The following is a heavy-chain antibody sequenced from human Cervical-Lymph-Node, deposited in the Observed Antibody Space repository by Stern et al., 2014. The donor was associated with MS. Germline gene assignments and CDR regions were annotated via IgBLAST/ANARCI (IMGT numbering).Heavy chain of an antibody. D-gene: IGHD2-15*01. CDR3: ARAQRGKDIVVVVAATNHWYFDL. J-gene: IGHJ2*01. Sequence: QVRLQQWGAGLLKPSETLSLTCAVYGGSFSGYYWSWIRQPPGKGLEWIGEINHSGSTNYNPSLKSRVTISVDTSKNQFSLKLSSVTAADTAVYYCARAQRGKDIVVVVAATNHWYFDLWGRGTLVTVSS. V-gene: IGHV4-34*01. CDR1: GGSFSGYY. CDR2: INHSGST.